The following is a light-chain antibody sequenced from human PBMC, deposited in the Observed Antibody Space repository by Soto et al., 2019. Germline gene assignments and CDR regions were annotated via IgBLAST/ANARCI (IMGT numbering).Light chain of an antibody. CDR2: DAS. J-gene: IGKJ5*01. CDR3: QQYYSYPPT. V-gene: IGKV3-11*01. CDR1: QSVSTY. Sequence: EIVLTQSPATLSLSPGERAILSCRASQSVSTYLAWYQQRPGQAPRLVIYDASRRATGIPPRFSGSGSGTDFTLTISSLEPEDFATYYCQQYYSYPPTFGQGTRLEIK.